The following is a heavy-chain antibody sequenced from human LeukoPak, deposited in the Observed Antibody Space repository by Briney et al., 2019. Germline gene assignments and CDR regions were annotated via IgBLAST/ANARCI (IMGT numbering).Heavy chain of an antibody. J-gene: IGHJ4*02. CDR2: IDPSGGST. CDR1: GCTFTSYY. CDR3: ARLKLTLFDY. D-gene: IGHD2-15*01. V-gene: IGHV1-46*01. Sequence: ASVTVSCKASGCTFTSYYMHWVRQAPGQGLEWMGIIDPSGGSTSYAQKFQGRVTMTRDTSTSTVYMELSSLRSEDTAVYYCARLKLTLFDYWGQGTLVTVSS.